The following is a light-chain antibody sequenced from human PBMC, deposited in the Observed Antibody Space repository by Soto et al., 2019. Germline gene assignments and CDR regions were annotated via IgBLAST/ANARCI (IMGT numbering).Light chain of an antibody. Sequence: EIVLTQSPGTLSLSPGERATLSCRASQSVGNSFLAWYQQKPGQAPRFLIYGTSSRATGIPDRFSGSGSGSDFTLTISRLEPEDFAVYYCQLGFTFGPGTKVDIK. V-gene: IGKV3-20*01. CDR1: QSVGNSF. J-gene: IGKJ3*01. CDR3: QLGFT. CDR2: GTS.